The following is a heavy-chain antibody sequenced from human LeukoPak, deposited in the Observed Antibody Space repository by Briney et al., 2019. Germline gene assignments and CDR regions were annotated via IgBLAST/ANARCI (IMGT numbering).Heavy chain of an antibody. CDR1: GGSFSGYY. J-gene: IGHJ6*02. V-gene: IGHV4-34*01. D-gene: IGHD3-16*01. Sequence: KPSETLSLTCAVYGGSFSGYYWSWIRQPPGKGLEWIGEINHSGSTNYNPSLKRRVTISVDTSKNQFSLKLSSVTAADTAVYYCARRGRSLYGMDVWGQGTTVTVSS. CDR3: ARRGRSLYGMDV. CDR2: INHSGST.